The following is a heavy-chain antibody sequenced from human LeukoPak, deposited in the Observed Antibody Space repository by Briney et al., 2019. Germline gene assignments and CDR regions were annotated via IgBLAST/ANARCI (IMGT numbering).Heavy chain of an antibody. CDR2: ISYDGSNE. J-gene: IGHJ4*02. V-gene: IGHV3-30*04. CDR1: GFTFSSNA. D-gene: IGHD3-3*01. CDR3: ATGGKFDFWSGYHIDN. Sequence: GGSLRLSCEVSGFTFSSNAMHWVRQAPGKGLEWVAVISYDGSNEKVADSVKGRFTVSRDNSKHTLYLHMNSLRSDDTAMYYCATGGKFDFWSGYHIDNWGQGTLVTVSS.